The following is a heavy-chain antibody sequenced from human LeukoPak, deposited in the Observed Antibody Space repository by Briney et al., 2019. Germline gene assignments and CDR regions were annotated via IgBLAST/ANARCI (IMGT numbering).Heavy chain of an antibody. CDR3: TRDHRDDEHFHRWLDS. V-gene: IGHV3-30*02. CDR2: IRYDGRNK. D-gene: IGHD3-3*02. CDR1: GFTLSDYG. J-gene: IGHJ5*01. Sequence: GGSLRLSCEGFGFTLSDYGMHWVRQAPGKGLEWVAFIRYDGRNKYYEDSFEGRFTISRDNVKNMVFLQMNSLRPEDTAVYFCTRDHRDDEHFHRWLDSWGQGALVTVSS.